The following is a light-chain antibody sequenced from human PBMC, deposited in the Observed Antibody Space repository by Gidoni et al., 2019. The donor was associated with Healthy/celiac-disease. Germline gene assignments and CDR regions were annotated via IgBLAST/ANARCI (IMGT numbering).Light chain of an antibody. V-gene: IGKV1-39*01. J-gene: IGKJ2*03. CDR1: QSISSY. Sequence: DIQMTQPPSSLSASVGDRVTITCRASQSISSYLNWYQQKPGKAPKLLIYAASSLQSGVPSRFSGSGSGTDFSLTISSLQPEDFATYYCRQSYSTPHSFGQGTKLEIK. CDR2: AAS. CDR3: RQSYSTPHS.